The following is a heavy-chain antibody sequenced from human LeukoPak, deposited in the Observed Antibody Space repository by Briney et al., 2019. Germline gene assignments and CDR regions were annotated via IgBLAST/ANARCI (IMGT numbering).Heavy chain of an antibody. D-gene: IGHD5-18*01. J-gene: IGHJ4*02. CDR1: GFTFASYA. V-gene: IGHV3-23*01. CDR3: ARDGTAMVITNGYFDY. CDR2: VSGSGGST. Sequence: HPGGSLRLSCAASGFTFASYAMTWVRQAPGKGLEWVSAVSGSGGSTYSADSVKGRFTISRDNSKNTLYLQINSLRAEDTAMYYCARDGTAMVITNGYFDYWGQGTLVTVSS.